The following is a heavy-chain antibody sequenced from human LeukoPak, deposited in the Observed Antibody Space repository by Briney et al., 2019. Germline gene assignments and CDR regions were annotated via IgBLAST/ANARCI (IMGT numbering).Heavy chain of an antibody. CDR3: ARGSDNSGYYYGDFDY. J-gene: IGHJ4*02. CDR2: ISSSGSTI. V-gene: IGHV3-48*03. CDR1: GFTFSSYE. D-gene: IGHD3-22*01. Sequence: GGSLRLSCAASGFTFSSYEMNWVRQAPGKRLEWVSYISSSGSTIYYADSVKGRFTISRDNAKKSLYLQMNSLRAEDTAVYYCARGSDNSGYYYGDFDYWGQGTLVTVSS.